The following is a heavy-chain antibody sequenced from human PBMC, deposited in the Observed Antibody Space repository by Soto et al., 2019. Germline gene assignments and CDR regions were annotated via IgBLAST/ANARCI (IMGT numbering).Heavy chain of an antibody. CDR2: ISYDGSNK. CDR3: AREYTAWPLAYGLDV. CDR1: GFTFSSYA. D-gene: IGHD2-2*02. J-gene: IGHJ6*02. Sequence: GGSLRLSCAASGFTFSSYAMHWVRQAPGKGLEWVAVISYDGSNKYYADSVKGRFTISRDNSKNTLYPQMNSLRAEDTAVYYCAREYTAWPLAYGLDVWGQGTTVTVSS. V-gene: IGHV3-30-3*01.